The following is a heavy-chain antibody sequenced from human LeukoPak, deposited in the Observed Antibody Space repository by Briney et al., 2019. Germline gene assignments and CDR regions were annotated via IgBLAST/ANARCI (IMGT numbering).Heavy chain of an antibody. D-gene: IGHD4-17*01. CDR1: GYTFTGYY. CDR2: FNPNSGGT. V-gene: IGHV1-2*02. J-gene: IGHJ4*02. Sequence: ASVKVSCKASGYTFTGYYIHWVRQAPGQGLEWMGWFNPNSGGTNYAQKFQGRVTMTRNTSISTAYMELSSLRSEDTAVYYCARTTVTGFDFDYWGQGTLVTVSS. CDR3: ARTTVTGFDFDY.